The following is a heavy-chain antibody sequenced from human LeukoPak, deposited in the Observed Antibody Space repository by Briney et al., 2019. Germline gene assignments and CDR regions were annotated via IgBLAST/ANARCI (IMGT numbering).Heavy chain of an antibody. CDR2: ISGDGGST. CDR3: AKDIGYSGYDSGTNNWFDP. Sequence: GALRLSCAASGFTFDDYAMHWVRQAPGKGLEWASLISGDGGSTYYADSVKGRFTISRDNSKNSLYLQMNSLRTEDTALYYCAKDIGYSGYDSGTNNWFDPWGQGTLVTVSS. V-gene: IGHV3-43*02. J-gene: IGHJ5*02. CDR1: GFTFDDYA. D-gene: IGHD5-12*01.